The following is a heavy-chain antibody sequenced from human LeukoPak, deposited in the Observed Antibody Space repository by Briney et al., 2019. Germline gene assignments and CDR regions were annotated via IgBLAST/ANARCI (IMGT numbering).Heavy chain of an antibody. D-gene: IGHD2-21*01. CDR1: GFTFSTYW. V-gene: IGHV3-7*04. Sequence: GGSLRLSCAASGFTFSTYWMSWVRHAPGKGLEWVANIKQDGSEKYYLDSVKGRLTISRDNAKNSLYLQMNSRRAEDTAMYYCARDAYFALWGRGTLVTVSS. CDR3: ARDAYFAL. CDR2: IKQDGSEK. J-gene: IGHJ2*01.